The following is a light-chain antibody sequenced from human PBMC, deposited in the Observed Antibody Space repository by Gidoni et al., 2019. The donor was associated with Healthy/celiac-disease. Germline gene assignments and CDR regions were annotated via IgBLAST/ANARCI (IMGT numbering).Light chain of an antibody. J-gene: IGKJ4*01. Sequence: DIQLTQSPSSLSASVGDRVTITCRASQSISSYLNWYQQKPGKAPKLLIYAASSLQSGVPSRFSGSGSGTDFTLTISSLQPAEFATYYCQQSYSTPTFGGGTKVEIK. CDR3: QQSYSTPT. V-gene: IGKV1-39*01. CDR1: QSISSY. CDR2: AAS.